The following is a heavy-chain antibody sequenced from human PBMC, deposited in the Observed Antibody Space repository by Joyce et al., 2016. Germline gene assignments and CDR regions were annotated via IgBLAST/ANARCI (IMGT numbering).Heavy chain of an antibody. CDR1: GFTVSNNY. CDR2: ICSGGDT. CDR3: ARVPGFH. V-gene: IGHV3-53*01. J-gene: IGHJ4*02. Sequence: EVQLVESGGGLIQPGGSLRLSCAASGFTVSNNYMTWGRQAPGKGVEGVSFICSGGDTYYADSVKGRFTISRDKNTLYLQMNSLRVEDTAVYYCARVPGFHWGQGTLVTVSS.